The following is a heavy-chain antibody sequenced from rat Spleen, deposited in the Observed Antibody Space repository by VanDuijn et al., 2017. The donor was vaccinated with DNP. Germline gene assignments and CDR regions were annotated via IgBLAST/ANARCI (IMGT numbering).Heavy chain of an antibody. CDR3: TRDVPNYLDY. V-gene: IGHV2S12*01. CDR2: ISGGGDT. CDR1: GFSLTSYG. Sequence: QVQLKESGPGLVQPSQTLSLTCTVSGFSLTSYGVSWVRQPPGKGLEWIAAISGGGDTDYNSALKSRLSISRDTSKNQVFLKMNSLQIEDTAIYFCTRDVPNYLDYWGQGVMVTVSS. J-gene: IGHJ2*01. D-gene: IGHD1-3*01.